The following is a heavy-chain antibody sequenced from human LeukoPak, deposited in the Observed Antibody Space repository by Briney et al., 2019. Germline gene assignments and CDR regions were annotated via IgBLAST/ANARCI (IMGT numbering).Heavy chain of an antibody. CDR2: ISFDGAKI. Sequence: PGRSLRPPCTASGFPFSNYAMNWVRQTPGKGLEWVALISFDGAKIYYADSVKGRFTISRDNSKNTLFLQMNSLTVEDTAVYYCARDPAKGAATYFDYWGQGTLVTVSS. J-gene: IGHJ4*02. D-gene: IGHD2-15*01. CDR3: ARDPAKGAATYFDY. CDR1: GFPFSNYA. V-gene: IGHV3-30*04.